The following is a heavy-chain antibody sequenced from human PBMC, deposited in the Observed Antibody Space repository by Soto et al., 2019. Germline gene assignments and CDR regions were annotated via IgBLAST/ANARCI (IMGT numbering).Heavy chain of an antibody. V-gene: IGHV4-34*01. J-gene: IGHJ6*02. CDR2: SNHSGST. D-gene: IGHD5-12*01. CDR3: ATGFSGYDMLYYYYYGMDV. CDR1: GGSFSGYY. Sequence: SETLSLTCAVYGGSFSGYYWSWIRQPPGKGLEWMGGSNHSGSTNYNPSLKSRVTISVDTSKNQFSLKLSSVIAADTAVYYCATGFSGYDMLYYYYYGMDVWGQGTTVTVSS.